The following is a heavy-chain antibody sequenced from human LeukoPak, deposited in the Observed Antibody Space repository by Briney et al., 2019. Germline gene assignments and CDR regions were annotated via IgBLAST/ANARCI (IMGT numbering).Heavy chain of an antibody. Sequence: EASVKVSCKASGYTFTSYGISWVRQAPGQGLEWMVWISAYNGNTNYAQKLQGRVTMTTDTSTSTAYMELRSLRSDDTAVYYCANLYYYDSSGSNFDIWGQGTMVTVSS. CDR1: GYTFTSYG. J-gene: IGHJ3*02. CDR3: ANLYYYDSSGSNFDI. V-gene: IGHV1-18*01. D-gene: IGHD3-22*01. CDR2: ISAYNGNT.